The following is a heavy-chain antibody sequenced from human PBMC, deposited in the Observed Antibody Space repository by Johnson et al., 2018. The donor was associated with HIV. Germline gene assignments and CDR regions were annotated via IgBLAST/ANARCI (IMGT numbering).Heavy chain of an antibody. CDR1: GFTVSSNY. CDR2: IYSGGST. V-gene: IGHV3-53*01. CDR3: AKDESDAFDI. J-gene: IGHJ3*02. Sequence: VQLVESGGGLIQPGGSLRLSCAASGFTVSSNYMSWVRQAPGKGLEWVSVIYSGGSTYYADSVKGRFTISRDISNNTLHLQMNSLRAGDTAVYYCAKDESDAFDIWGQGTMVTVSS.